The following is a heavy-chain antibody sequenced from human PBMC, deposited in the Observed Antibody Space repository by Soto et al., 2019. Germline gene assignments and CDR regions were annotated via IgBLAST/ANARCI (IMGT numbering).Heavy chain of an antibody. V-gene: IGHV3-21*01. Sequence: PGGSLRLSCAASGFTFSSYSMNWVRQAPGKGLEWVSSISSSSSYIYYADSVKGRFTISRDNAKNSLYLQMNSLRAEDTAVYYCARDSYDYVWGSYRFPDFDYWGQGTLVTVSS. J-gene: IGHJ4*02. D-gene: IGHD3-16*02. CDR1: GFTFSSYS. CDR3: ARDSYDYVWGSYRFPDFDY. CDR2: ISSSSSYI.